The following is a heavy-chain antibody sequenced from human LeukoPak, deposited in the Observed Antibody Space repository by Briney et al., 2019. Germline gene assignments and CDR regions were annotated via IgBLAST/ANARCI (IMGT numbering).Heavy chain of an antibody. J-gene: IGHJ4*02. D-gene: IGHD3-3*01. CDR2: FYSGGDT. Sequence: PGGSLRLSCAVSGFTVSSNHMSWVRQAPGKGLEWVSVFYSGGDTHYADSVKGRFTISRDNSKNTLYLQMNSLRAEDTAVYYCAKTSVDDFWSGYYGASLFDYWGQGTLVTVSS. CDR1: GFTVSSNH. V-gene: IGHV3-53*01. CDR3: AKTSVDDFWSGYYGASLFDY.